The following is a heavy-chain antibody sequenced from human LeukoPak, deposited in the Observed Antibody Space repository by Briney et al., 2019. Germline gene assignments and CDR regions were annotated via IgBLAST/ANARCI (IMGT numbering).Heavy chain of an antibody. CDR2: IQNDASTE. CDR3: ARELSQIVWGGLDY. J-gene: IGHJ4*02. V-gene: IGHV3-33*05. D-gene: IGHD2-21*01. Sequence: GRSLRLSCAASGFIFSHYGMHWVRQAPGKGLEWVAVIQNDASTENFADSVKGRFTISRDNSKNTVFLQMNSLRVEDTAVYYCARELSQIVWGGLDYGGQGTLVSVAS. CDR1: GFIFSHYG.